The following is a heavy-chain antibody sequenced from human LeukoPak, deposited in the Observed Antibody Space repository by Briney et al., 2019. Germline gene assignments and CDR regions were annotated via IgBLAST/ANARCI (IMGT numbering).Heavy chain of an antibody. J-gene: IGHJ4*02. CDR2: IYTSGST. Sequence: SETLSLTCSVSGGSISSYYWSWIRQPAGKGLEWIGRIYTSGSTNYNPSLKSRVTISVDTSKNQFSLKLSSVTAADTAVYYCARDIAARPNQYYFDYWGQGTLVTVSS. CDR3: ARDIAARPNQYYFDY. D-gene: IGHD6-6*01. CDR1: GGSISSYY. V-gene: IGHV4-4*07.